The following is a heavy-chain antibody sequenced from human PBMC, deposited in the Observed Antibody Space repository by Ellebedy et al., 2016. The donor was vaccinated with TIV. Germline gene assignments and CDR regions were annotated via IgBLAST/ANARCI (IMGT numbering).Heavy chain of an antibody. CDR1: GFAFSSHW. CDR3: ARLDAIIAVKSLDY. V-gene: IGHV3-7*03. D-gene: IGHD6-19*01. CDR2: IKEDGSET. Sequence: GEPLKISCVASGFAFSSHWMSWVRQAPGKGLEWVANIKEDGSETYYVDSVKGRFTISRDNAKNSLYLQMNSLRAEDTAVYYCARLDAIIAVKSLDYWGQGTLVTVSS. J-gene: IGHJ4*02.